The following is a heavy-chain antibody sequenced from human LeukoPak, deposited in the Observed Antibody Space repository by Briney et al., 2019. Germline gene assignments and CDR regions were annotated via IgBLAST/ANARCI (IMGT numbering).Heavy chain of an antibody. D-gene: IGHD2-15*01. J-gene: IGHJ4*02. V-gene: IGHV4-30-4*01. Sequence: SETLSLTCTVSGGSISSGDYYWSWIRQPPGKGLEWIGYIYYSGSTYYNPSLKSRVTISVDTSKNQFSLKLSSVTAADTAVYYCAGDRGISLSFLYWGQGTLVTVSS. CDR2: IYYSGST. CDR3: AGDRGISLSFLY. CDR1: GGSISSGDYY.